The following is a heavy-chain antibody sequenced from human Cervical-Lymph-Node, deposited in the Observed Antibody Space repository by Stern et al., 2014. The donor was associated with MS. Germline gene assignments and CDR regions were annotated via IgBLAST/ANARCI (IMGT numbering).Heavy chain of an antibody. CDR1: GGSFDAFY. CDR2: ISPSGYT. CDR3: ARTWIAVRNTKWFDP. V-gene: IGHV4-34*01. J-gene: IGHJ5*02. Sequence: QVQLQQWGAGLLKPSETLSLTCGVNGGSFDAFYWSWIRQAPGRGLEWIGEISPSGYTNYNPSLKSRVTISVDTSKNQFTLLMIAVTAADTAVYYCARTWIAVRNTKWFDPWGQGTLVTVSS. D-gene: IGHD6-6*01.